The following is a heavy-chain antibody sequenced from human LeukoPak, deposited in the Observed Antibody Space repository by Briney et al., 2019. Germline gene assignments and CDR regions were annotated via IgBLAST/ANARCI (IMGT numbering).Heavy chain of an antibody. CDR1: GFTFSSYW. D-gene: IGHD5-18*01. J-gene: IGHJ4*02. V-gene: IGHV3-74*01. CDR3: ARRVSAKSLDY. Sequence: GGSLRLSCAASGFTFSSYWMHWVRQSPGKGPVWVSRINRDGSSANYADSVKGRFTISRDNAKNTLYLQMNSLRAEDTAVYYYARRVSAKSLDYWGQGTLVTVSS. CDR2: INRDGSSA.